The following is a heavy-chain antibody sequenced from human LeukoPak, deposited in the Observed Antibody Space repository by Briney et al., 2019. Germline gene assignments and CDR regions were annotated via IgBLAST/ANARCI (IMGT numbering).Heavy chain of an antibody. CDR3: AKVSRGYYDSSGYSLGAFDI. J-gene: IGHJ3*02. CDR2: ISGSGGST. Sequence: PGGSLRLSCAASGLTFSSYAMSWVRQAPGKGLEWVSAISGSGGSTYYADSVKGRFTISRDNSKNTLYLQMNSLRAEDTAVYYCAKVSRGYYDSSGYSLGAFDIWGQGTMVTVSS. CDR1: GLTFSSYA. V-gene: IGHV3-23*01. D-gene: IGHD3-22*01.